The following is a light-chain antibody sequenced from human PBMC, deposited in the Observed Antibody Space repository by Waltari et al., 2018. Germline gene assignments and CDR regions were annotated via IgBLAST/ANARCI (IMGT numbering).Light chain of an antibody. CDR3: LEHDNFPTHT. CDR1: QDIDDE. Sequence: EPTLTQSPAFMSQTPRAKVNISCRASQDIDDEMNWYQQKPGEGAIFIIQEATTLVPGIPPRFSGSGYGTDFTFTINNIQSEDVASYFCLEHDNFPTHTFGQGTKLEIK. CDR2: EAT. J-gene: IGKJ2*01. V-gene: IGKV5-2*01.